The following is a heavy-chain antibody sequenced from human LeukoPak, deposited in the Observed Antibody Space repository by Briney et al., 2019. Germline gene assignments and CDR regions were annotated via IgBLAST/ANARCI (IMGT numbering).Heavy chain of an antibody. CDR1: DGSISSYY. Sequence: SETLSLTCTISDGSISSYYWNWIRQSPGRGLEWIGHIHYSGSTHYNPSLQSRVSISIDTSKNHFSLNLRSVTAVDTAVYYCARWGHFDTSGYFVVDYWGQGTLVTVSS. CDR2: IHYSGST. D-gene: IGHD3-22*01. V-gene: IGHV4-59*01. CDR3: ARWGHFDTSGYFVVDY. J-gene: IGHJ4*02.